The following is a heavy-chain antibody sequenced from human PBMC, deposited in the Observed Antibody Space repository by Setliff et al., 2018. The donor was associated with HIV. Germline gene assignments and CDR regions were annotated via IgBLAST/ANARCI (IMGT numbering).Heavy chain of an antibody. J-gene: IGHJ3*02. D-gene: IGHD3-16*01. CDR3: ARVGVELRFPFDAFDI. CDR1: GYIFTSYG. V-gene: IGHV1-18*01. Sequence: ASVKVSCKASGYIFTSYGISWVRQAPGQGPEWMGWINTYTENTNYERKFQGRVSMSTDTSTSTAHMDLRSLRSDDTAIYYCARVGVELRFPFDAFDIWGLGTMVTVSS. CDR2: INTYTENT.